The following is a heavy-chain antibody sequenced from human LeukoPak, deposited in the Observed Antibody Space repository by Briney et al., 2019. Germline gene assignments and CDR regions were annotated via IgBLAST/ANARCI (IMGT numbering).Heavy chain of an antibody. CDR2: ISAYKGNT. V-gene: IGHV1-18*01. J-gene: IGHJ4*02. Sequence: ASVKVSCKASGYTFTSYGISCVRQAPGQGREWMGWISAYKGNTNYAQKLQCRVTTTTDTSPSTAYMELSSLRSDDAAVYYCARDIGLYSSSWYEIFAYWGQGTLVTVSS. D-gene: IGHD6-13*01. CDR3: ARDIGLYSSSWYEIFAY. CDR1: GYTFTSYG.